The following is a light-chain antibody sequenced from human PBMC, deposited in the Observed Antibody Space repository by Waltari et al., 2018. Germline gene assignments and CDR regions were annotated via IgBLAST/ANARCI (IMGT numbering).Light chain of an antibody. CDR3: RSYTTSSLGV. J-gene: IGLJ2*01. CDR2: DVS. V-gene: IGLV2-14*03. CDR1: SSDVGGYNY. Sequence: QSALTQPASVSGSPGQSITISCTGTSSDVGGYNYVSWYQQYPGKAPKLMIYDVSNRPSGVSNRFSGSKSGNTASLTISGLQAEDEADYYCRSYTTSSLGVFGGGTKLTVL.